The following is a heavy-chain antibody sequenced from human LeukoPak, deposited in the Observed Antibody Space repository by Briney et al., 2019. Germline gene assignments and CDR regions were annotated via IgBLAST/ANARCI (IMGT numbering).Heavy chain of an antibody. CDR3: ASHTVTTAEEYFQR. CDR1: GGSISSYH. J-gene: IGHJ1*01. D-gene: IGHD4-17*01. V-gene: IGHV4-59*01. CDR2: IYYSGST. Sequence: SETLSLTCTVSGGSISSYHWSWIRQPPGKGLEWIGYIYYSGSTNYNPSLKSRVTISVDTSKNQFSLKLSSVTAADTAVYYCASHTVTTAEEYFQRWGQGTLVTVSS.